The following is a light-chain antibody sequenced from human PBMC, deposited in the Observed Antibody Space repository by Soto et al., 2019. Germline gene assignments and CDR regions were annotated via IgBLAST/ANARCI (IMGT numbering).Light chain of an antibody. CDR2: EDN. CDR3: CAFVRSNALL. J-gene: IGLJ2*01. V-gene: IGLV2-23*01. Sequence: QSALTQSPSASGSPGQSVTISCTGTKNDIGVYDFVSWYQHHPGKAPRLIIYEDNKRPSGVSNRFSGSKSGNTASLTISGLQAEDEADYYCCAFVRSNALLFGGGTKVTVL. CDR1: KNDIGVYDF.